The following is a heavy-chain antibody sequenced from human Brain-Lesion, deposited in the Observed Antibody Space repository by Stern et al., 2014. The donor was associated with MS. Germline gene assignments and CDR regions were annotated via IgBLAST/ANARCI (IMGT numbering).Heavy chain of an antibody. Sequence: VQLVESGPGLVKPSETLSLTCTVAGGSVSSTSYAWAWIRQPPGKGLEWIGTIFYSGNTYHSPSLKSRLTISLDTSKNPFSPQLRSVTAADTAVYYCAGEEDIRYCSGGSCTGNWFDPWGQGTLVTVSS. V-gene: IGHV4-39*01. J-gene: IGHJ5*02. CDR3: AGEEDIRYCSGGSCTGNWFDP. CDR1: GGSVSSTSYA. CDR2: IFYSGNT. D-gene: IGHD2-15*01.